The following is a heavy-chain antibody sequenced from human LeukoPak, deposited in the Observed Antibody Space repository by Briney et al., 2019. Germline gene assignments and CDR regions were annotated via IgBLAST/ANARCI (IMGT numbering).Heavy chain of an antibody. V-gene: IGHV4-38-2*02. J-gene: IGHJ6*03. D-gene: IGHD6-19*01. CDR1: GYSISSGYY. CDR2: ISYSGST. CDR3: ARDSSGWYDTYYYYMDV. Sequence: SETLSLTCTVSGYSISSGYYWGWIRQPPGKGLEWIGYISYSGSTNYNPSLKSRVTISLDTSKNQFSLKLSSVTAADTAVYYCARDSSGWYDTYYYYMDVWGKGTTVTISS.